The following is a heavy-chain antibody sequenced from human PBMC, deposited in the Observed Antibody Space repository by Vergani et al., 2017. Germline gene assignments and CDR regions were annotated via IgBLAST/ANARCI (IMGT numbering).Heavy chain of an antibody. D-gene: IGHD3-10*01. CDR1: GGSISSYY. CDR2: IYYSGST. CDR3: ARSYGTGGYILYYIDY. V-gene: IGHV4-59*01. J-gene: IGHJ4*02. Sequence: QVQLQESGPGLVKPSETLSLTCTVSGGSISSYYWSWIRQPPGKGLEWIGYIYYSGSTNYNPSLKSRVTISVDTSKNQFSLKLSSVTAADTAVYYSARSYGTGGYILYYIDYGGRGTL.